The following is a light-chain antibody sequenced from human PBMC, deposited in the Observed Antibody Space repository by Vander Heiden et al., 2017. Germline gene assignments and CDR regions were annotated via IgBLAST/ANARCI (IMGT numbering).Light chain of an antibody. V-gene: IGLV2-23*02. CDR3: FSYAGSSTVV. CDR1: TNDIGSYNL. CDR2: EVT. Sequence: HSPLPHPASLSASPAQAITISCTGSTNDIGSYNLVSWYQQHPGKVPKVIIYEVTKRPSGVSYRFSGSKSGYTASLTISGLQAEDEADYYCFSYAGSSTVVFGGGTKVTVL. J-gene: IGLJ2*01.